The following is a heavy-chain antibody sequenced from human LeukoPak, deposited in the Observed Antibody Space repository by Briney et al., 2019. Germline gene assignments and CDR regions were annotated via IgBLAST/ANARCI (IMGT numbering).Heavy chain of an antibody. V-gene: IGHV1-2*02. CDR1: GYTFTGYY. CDR2: INPSSGGT. CDR3: ARNGAPGPHYYYMDV. Sequence: AASVKVSCKASGYTFTGYYMHWVRQAPGQGLEWMGWINPSSGGTNYAQKFQGRVTMTKATSISTAYMELNRLTSDDTAVYYCARNGAPGPHYYYMDVWGKGTTVTVSS. D-gene: IGHD2-8*01. J-gene: IGHJ6*03.